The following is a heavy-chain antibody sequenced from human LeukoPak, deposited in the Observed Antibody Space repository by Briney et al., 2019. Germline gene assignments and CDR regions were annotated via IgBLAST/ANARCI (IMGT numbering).Heavy chain of an antibody. J-gene: IGHJ4*02. CDR1: GGSITSNNW. CDR3: ASRIAVAGRGNYFDY. CDR2: IYHSGST. V-gene: IGHV4-4*02. Sequence: SETLSLTCAVSGGSITSNNWWSWVRQPPGKGLEWIGEIYHSGSTNYNPSLKSRVTISVDTSKNQFSLKLSSVTAADTAVYYCASRIAVAGRGNYFDYWGQGTLVTVSS. D-gene: IGHD6-19*01.